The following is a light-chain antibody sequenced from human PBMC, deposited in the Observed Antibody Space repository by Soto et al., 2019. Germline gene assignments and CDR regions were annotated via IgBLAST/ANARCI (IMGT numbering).Light chain of an antibody. CDR3: CSYAGSSTLRV. V-gene: IGLV2-23*01. Sequence: QSALTQPASVSGCPGQSITISCTGTSSDVGSYNLVSWYQQHPGKAPKLMIYEGSKRPSGVSNRFSGSKSGNTASLTISGLQAEDEADYYCCSYAGSSTLRVFGTGTKLTVL. CDR2: EGS. J-gene: IGLJ1*01. CDR1: SSDVGSYNL.